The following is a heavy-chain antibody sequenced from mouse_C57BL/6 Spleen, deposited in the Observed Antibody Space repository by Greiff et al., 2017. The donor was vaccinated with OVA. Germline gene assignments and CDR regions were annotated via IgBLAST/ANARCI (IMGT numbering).Heavy chain of an antibody. CDR3: TTSGLRRFAY. J-gene: IGHJ3*01. Sequence: VQLQQSGAELVRPGASVKLSCTASGFNIKDDYMHWVKQRPEQGLEWIGWIDPENGDTEYASKFQGKATITADTSSNTAYLQLSSLTSENNAVYYWTTSGLRRFAYWGQGTLVTVSA. V-gene: IGHV14-4*01. CDR2: IDPENGDT. D-gene: IGHD2-4*01. CDR1: GFNIKDDY.